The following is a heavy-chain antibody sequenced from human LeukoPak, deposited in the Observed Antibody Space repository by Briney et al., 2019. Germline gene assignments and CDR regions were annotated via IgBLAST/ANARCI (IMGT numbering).Heavy chain of an antibody. CDR1: GFTFSSYW. V-gene: IGHV3-7*01. J-gene: IGHJ4*02. CDR3: ASVAVARRVAY. Sequence: GGSLRLSCAASGFTFSSYWMSWVRQAPGKGLEWVANIKQDGSEKYYVDSVKGRFTISRDNAKNSLYLQMNSLRAEDTAVYYCASVAVARRVAYWGQGTLVTVSS. CDR2: IKQDGSEK. D-gene: IGHD6-19*01.